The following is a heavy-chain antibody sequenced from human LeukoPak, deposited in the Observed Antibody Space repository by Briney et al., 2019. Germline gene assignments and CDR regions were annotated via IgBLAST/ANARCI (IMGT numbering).Heavy chain of an antibody. J-gene: IGHJ2*01. CDR3: ARETYGDYGWYFDL. CDR2: ISYDGSNK. V-gene: IGHV3-30-3*01. CDR1: GFTFSSYA. D-gene: IGHD4-17*01. Sequence: GGSLRLSCAASGFTFSSYAMHWVRQAPGKGLEWVAVISYDGSNKYYADSVKGRFTISRDNSKNTLYLQMNSLRAEDTAVYYCARETYGDYGWYFDLWGRGTLVTVSS.